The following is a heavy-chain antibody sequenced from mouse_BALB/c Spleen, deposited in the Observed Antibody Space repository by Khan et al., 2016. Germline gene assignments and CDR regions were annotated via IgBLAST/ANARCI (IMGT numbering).Heavy chain of an antibody. CDR3: TRLYYYGFSYY. D-gene: IGHD1-1*01. CDR2: INPDSSTI. J-gene: IGHJ2*01. Sequence: EVQLVESGGGLVQPGGSLKISCAASGFDFRRYWMSWVRQAPGKGLEWIGEINPDSSTINYTPSLKDKFIISRDNAKNTLYLQMSKVRSEDTGLYYCTRLYYYGFSYYWGQGTTLTVSS. CDR1: GFDFRRYW. V-gene: IGHV4-1*02.